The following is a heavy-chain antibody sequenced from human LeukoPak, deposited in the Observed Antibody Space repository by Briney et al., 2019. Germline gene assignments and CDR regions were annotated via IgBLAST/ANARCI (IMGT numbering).Heavy chain of an antibody. V-gene: IGHV4-61*02. D-gene: IGHD3-22*01. Sequence: SETLSLTCTVSGGSISSGSYYWSWIRQPAGKGLEWIGRIYTSGSTNYNPSLKSRVTISVDTSKNQFSLKLSSVTAADTAVYYCAREAPNLGYDSSGYYEYYFDYWGQGTLVTVSS. CDR2: IYTSGST. CDR3: AREAPNLGYDSSGYYEYYFDY. CDR1: GGSISSGSYY. J-gene: IGHJ4*02.